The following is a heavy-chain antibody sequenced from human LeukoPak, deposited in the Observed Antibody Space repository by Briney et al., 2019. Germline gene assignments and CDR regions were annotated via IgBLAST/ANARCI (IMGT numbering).Heavy chain of an antibody. CDR2: ISHDGTVQ. J-gene: IGHJ4*02. CDR3: AKEGTAMASSYFDY. CDR1: GFTFSSYG. D-gene: IGHD5-18*01. Sequence: GGSQRLPCAASGFTFSSYGMQWVRQAPGKGLEWVAVISHDGTVQHYADSVKGRFTISRDNSDNTLYLQMNSLRDEDTAMYYCAKEGTAMASSYFDYWGQGTLITVSS. V-gene: IGHV3-30*18.